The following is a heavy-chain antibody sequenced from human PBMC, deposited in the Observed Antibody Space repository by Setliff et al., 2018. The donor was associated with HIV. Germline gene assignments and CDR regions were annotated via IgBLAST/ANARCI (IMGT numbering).Heavy chain of an antibody. D-gene: IGHD1-7*01. V-gene: IGHV3-30*02. Sequence: SGLTFSNCGMHWVRQAPGKGLEWVASIRSDGSNKYYADSVKGRFTISRDNSESTLYLQMNSLRDGDTALYYCAKNTPSIINYPYYYYMDVWGKGTTVTVS. CDR1: GLTFSNCG. CDR2: IRSDGSNK. J-gene: IGHJ6*03. CDR3: AKNTPSIINYPYYYYMDV.